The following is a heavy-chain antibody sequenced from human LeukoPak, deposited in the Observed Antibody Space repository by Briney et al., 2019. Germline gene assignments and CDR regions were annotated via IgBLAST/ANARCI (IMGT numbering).Heavy chain of an antibody. D-gene: IGHD4-17*01. CDR2: VNPNSGGT. Sequence: GASVKVSCKASGYTFSGYYMHWVRQAPGQGLEWMGWVNPNSGGTNYAQKFQGRVTMTRDTSISTAYMELSRLRSDDTAVYYCARADGRYRLRRHDAFEIWGQGTMVTVSS. CDR3: ARADGRYRLRRHDAFEI. V-gene: IGHV1-2*02. CDR1: GYTFSGYY. J-gene: IGHJ3*02.